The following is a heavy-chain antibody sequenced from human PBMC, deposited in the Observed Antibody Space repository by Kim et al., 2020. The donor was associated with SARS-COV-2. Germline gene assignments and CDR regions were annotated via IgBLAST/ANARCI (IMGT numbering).Heavy chain of an antibody. CDR2: ISSSSSYR. Sequence: GGSLRLSCAASGFTFSSYSMNWVRQAPGKGLEWVSSISSSSSYRYYADSVKGRFTISRDNAKNSLYLQMNSLRAEDTAVYYCARGPDIVVVPADMWGWFDPWGQGTLVTVSS. D-gene: IGHD2-2*01. CDR1: GFTFSSYS. CDR3: ARGPDIVVVPADMWGWFDP. V-gene: IGHV3-21*01. J-gene: IGHJ5*02.